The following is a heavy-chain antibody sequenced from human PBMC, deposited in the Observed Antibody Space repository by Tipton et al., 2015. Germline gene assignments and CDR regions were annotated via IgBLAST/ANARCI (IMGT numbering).Heavy chain of an antibody. Sequence: QLVQSGAEVEKPGASVKVSCKASGYTFTSFGISWVRQAPGQGLEWMGWISGYNGNTNFAQTLQGRVTMTTDTSTSTAYMELRSLRSDDTAVYYCAREIVGATDAFDIWGQGTMVTVSS. J-gene: IGHJ3*02. V-gene: IGHV1-18*01. CDR3: AREIVGATDAFDI. CDR1: GYTFTSFG. D-gene: IGHD1-26*01. CDR2: ISGYNGNT.